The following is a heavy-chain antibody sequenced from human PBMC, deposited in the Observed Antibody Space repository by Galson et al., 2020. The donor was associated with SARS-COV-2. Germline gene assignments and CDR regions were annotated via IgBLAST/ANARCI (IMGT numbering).Heavy chain of an antibody. V-gene: IGHV3-53*01. CDR2: LYSGGDT. CDR3: ARLLWFGGAWGFDP. D-gene: IGHD3-10*01. CDR1: GLTVSSNY. Sequence: GGSLRLSCVASGLTVSSNYMSWVRQAPGKGPEWVSVLYSGGDTYYADSVKGRFTISRDTSKNTLYLQMNSLRAEDTAVYYCARLLWFGGAWGFDPWGQGTLVTVSS. J-gene: IGHJ5*02.